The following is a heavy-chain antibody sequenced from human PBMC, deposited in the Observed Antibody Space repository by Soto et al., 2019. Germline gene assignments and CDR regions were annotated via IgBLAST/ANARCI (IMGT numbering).Heavy chain of an antibody. D-gene: IGHD6-19*01. CDR1: RGTFSSYA. Sequence: QVQLVQSGAEVKKPGSSVKVSCKASRGTFSSYAISWVRQAPGQGLEWMGGIIPIFGTANYAQKFQGRVTITADESTSTAYMERSSLRSEETAVYYCARGGQWLAKREETYYGMDVWGQGTTVTVSS. V-gene: IGHV1-69*12. J-gene: IGHJ6*02. CDR2: IIPIFGTA. CDR3: ARGGQWLAKREETYYGMDV.